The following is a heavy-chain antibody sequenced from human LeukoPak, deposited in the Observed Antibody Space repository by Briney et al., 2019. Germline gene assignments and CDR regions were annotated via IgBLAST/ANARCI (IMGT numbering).Heavy chain of an antibody. CDR1: GFSVANNY. CDR2: ISGSGGST. CDR3: AKRADY. J-gene: IGHJ4*02. V-gene: IGHV3-23*01. Sequence: GGSLRLSCEASGFSVANNYMSWVRQAPGKGLEWVSAISGSGGSTYYADSVKGRFTISRDNSKNTLYLQMNSLRAEDTAVYYCAKRADYWGQGTLVTVSS.